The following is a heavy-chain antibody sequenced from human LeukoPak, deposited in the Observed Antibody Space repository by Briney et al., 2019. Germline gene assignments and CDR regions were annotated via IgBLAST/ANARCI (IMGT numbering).Heavy chain of an antibody. V-gene: IGHV3-21*01. Sequence: PGGSLRLSCAASGFTFSSYSMNWVRQAPGKGLEWVSSISSSSSYIYYADSVKGRFTISRDNAKNSLYLQMNSLRAEDTAVYYCARALVLQPPWGQPDAFDIWGQGTMVTVSS. J-gene: IGHJ3*02. CDR3: ARALVLQPPWGQPDAFDI. CDR1: GFTFSSYS. CDR2: ISSSSSYI. D-gene: IGHD7-27*01.